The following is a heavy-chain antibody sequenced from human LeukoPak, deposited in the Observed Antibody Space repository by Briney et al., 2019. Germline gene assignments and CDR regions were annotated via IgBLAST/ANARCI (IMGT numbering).Heavy chain of an antibody. CDR3: ARHRYYYRSGSYYGAPYYMDV. Sequence: SETLSLTCTVSGGSIRSYYWSWIRQPPGKGLEWIGYIYYSGSTNYNPSLKSRVTISVDTSKKQFSLKLSSVTAADTAVYYCARHRYYYRSGSYYGAPYYMDVWGKGTTVTISS. V-gene: IGHV4-59*01. CDR2: IYYSGST. CDR1: GGSIRSYY. J-gene: IGHJ6*03. D-gene: IGHD3-10*01.